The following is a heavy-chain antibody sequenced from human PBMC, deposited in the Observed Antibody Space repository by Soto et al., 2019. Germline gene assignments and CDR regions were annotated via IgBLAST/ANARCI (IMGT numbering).Heavy chain of an antibody. V-gene: IGHV4-59*01. CDR2: IYYSGTT. CDR3: ARVKGERISGATRYYGIDV. J-gene: IGHJ6*02. Sequence: QLQLQESGPGLVKPSETLSLTCSVSGGSISTYYWSWIRQPPGKGLEWIGYIYYSGTTNYNPSLKSRVTLSVDTSKTQFSLKLTSVTAADTAVYYCARVKGERISGATRYYGIDVWGQGTTVTVSS. D-gene: IGHD1-1*01. CDR1: GGSISTYY.